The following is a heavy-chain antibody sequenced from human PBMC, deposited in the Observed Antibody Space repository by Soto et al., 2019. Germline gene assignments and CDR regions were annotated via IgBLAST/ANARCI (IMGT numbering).Heavy chain of an antibody. CDR3: ARAGRLFYDILTGYPYYMDV. V-gene: IGHV1-18*01. CDR2: ISAYNGNT. J-gene: IGHJ6*03. D-gene: IGHD3-9*01. Sequence: GASVKVSCKASGYTFTSYCISWVRQAPGQGLEWMGWISAYNGNTNYAQKLQGRVTMTTDTSTSTAYMELRSLRSDDTAVYYCARAGRLFYDILTGYPYYMDVWGKGTTVTVSS. CDR1: GYTFTSYC.